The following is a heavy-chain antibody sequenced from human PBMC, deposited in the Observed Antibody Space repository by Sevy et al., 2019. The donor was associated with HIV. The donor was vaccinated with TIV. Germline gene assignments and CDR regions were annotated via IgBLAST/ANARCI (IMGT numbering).Heavy chain of an antibody. CDR1: GFTFSSYS. D-gene: IGHD6-13*01. CDR3: ARDGVASSSWYVEYFQH. Sequence: GGYLRLSCAASGFTFSSYSMNWVRQAPGKGLEWVSYISSSSTIYYADSVKGRFTISRDNAKNSLYLQMNSLRDEDTAVYYCARDGVASSSWYVEYFQHWGQGTLVTVSS. J-gene: IGHJ1*01. V-gene: IGHV3-48*02. CDR2: ISSSSTI.